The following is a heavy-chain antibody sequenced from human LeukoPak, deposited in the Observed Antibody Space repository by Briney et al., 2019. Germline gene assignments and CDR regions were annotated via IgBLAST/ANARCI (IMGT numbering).Heavy chain of an antibody. CDR3: ARGRSALFDY. J-gene: IGHJ4*02. CDR1: GDSVSSNSGT. CDR2: TYYRSKWYN. V-gene: IGHV6-1*01. Sequence: SQTLSLTCAISGDSVSSNSGTWNWIRQSPSRGLEWLGRTYYRSKWYNDYAVSVKSRITINPDTFKYQFSLQLNSVTPEDTAVYYCARGRSALFDYWGQGTLVTVSS.